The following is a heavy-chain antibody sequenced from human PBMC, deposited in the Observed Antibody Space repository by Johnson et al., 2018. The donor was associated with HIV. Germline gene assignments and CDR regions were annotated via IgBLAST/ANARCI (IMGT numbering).Heavy chain of an antibody. J-gene: IGHJ3*01. CDR3: AVLCSGCADAFDV. CDR2: ISYDGSSK. CDR1: GFTFSSSA. V-gene: IGHV3-30-3*01. D-gene: IGHD3-10*01. Sequence: QVQLVESGGGVVQPGKSLRLSCAASGFTFSSSAMHWVRQAPGQGLQWVALISYDGSSKYYADSVKGRFTISRDNAKNSLYLQMNSLRAEHGAVYYCAVLCSGCADAFDVWGQGTMVTVS.